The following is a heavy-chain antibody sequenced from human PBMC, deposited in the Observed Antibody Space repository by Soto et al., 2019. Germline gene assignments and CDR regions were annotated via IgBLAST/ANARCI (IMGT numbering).Heavy chain of an antibody. CDR3: ARDPGIVVVPAATGWFDP. V-gene: IGHV1-18*01. J-gene: IGHJ5*02. D-gene: IGHD2-2*01. CDR1: GYTFTSYG. Sequence: ASVKVSCKASGYTFTSYGISWVRQAPGQGLEWMGWISAYNGNTNYAQKLQGRVTMTTDTSTSTAYMELRSLRSDDTAVYYCARDPGIVVVPAATGWFDPWGQGTLVTVSS. CDR2: ISAYNGNT.